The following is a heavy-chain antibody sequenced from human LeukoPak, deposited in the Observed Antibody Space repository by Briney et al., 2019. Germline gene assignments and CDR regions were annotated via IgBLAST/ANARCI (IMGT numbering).Heavy chain of an antibody. V-gene: IGHV4-38-2*01. D-gene: IGHD5-18*01. CDR1: GYSITNGYY. CDR2: IYHSGST. CDR3: AKMGYNYGYDD. Sequence: TETLSLTCVVSGYSITNGYYWGWIRQPPGKGLEWIGRIYHSGSTDYNPSLESRVTISVDTSKNQFSLKLSSVTAADTAVYYCAKMGYNYGYDDWGQGSLVIVSS. J-gene: IGHJ4*02.